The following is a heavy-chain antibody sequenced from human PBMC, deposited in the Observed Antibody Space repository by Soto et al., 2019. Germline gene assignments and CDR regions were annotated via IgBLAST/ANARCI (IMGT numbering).Heavy chain of an antibody. CDR3: ARVQRGDYGSRRGLSGGAFDY. CDR2: IYHSGST. Sequence: SETLSLTCAVSGGSISSGGYSWSWIRQPPGKGLEWSGYIYHSGSTYYNPSLKSRVTISVDRSKNQSSRKLSAVTAADAAVYYCARVQRGDYGSRRGLSGGAFDYWGQGTLVTVSS. V-gene: IGHV4-30-2*01. CDR1: GGSISSGGYS. D-gene: IGHD3-16*01. J-gene: IGHJ4*02.